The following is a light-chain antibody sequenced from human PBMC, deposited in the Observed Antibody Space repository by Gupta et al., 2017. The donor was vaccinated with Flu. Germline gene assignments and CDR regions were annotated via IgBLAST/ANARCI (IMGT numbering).Light chain of an antibody. J-gene: IGLJ1*01. CDR2: TNS. V-gene: IGLV1-44*01. Sequence: SVLTQPPSASGTPGQRVTISCSGSSSNIGSDTVNWFQQVPGTAPKLLIYTNSLRPSGVPDRFSGSRSGTSASLAIRGLQSEDEADYYCATWDDSLNAYVFGTGTKVTVL. CDR3: ATWDDSLNAYV. CDR1: SSNIGSDT.